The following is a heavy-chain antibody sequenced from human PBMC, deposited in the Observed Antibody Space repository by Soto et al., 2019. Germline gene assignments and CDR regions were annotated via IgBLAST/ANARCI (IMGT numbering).Heavy chain of an antibody. CDR2: ISAYKGNT. V-gene: IGHV1-18*04. J-gene: IGHJ4*02. D-gene: IGHD5-12*01. Sequence: QVQLVQSGPEVRKPGASVKVSCKASGYTFNHYAISWVRQAPGQGLEWMGWISAYKGNTNYAQKFEGRVTMTTDSSTSTAYLEVRSLRSDDTAVYYCARDIVATIQGDYWGQGTLVTVSS. CDR1: GYTFNHYA. CDR3: ARDIVATIQGDY.